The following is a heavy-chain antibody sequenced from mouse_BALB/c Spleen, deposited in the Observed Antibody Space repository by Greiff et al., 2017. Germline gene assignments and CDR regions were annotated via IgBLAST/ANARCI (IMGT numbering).Heavy chain of an antibody. CDR3: AGHRDYAAY. CDR2: ILPGSGST. Sequence: QVQLQQSGAELMKPGASVKISCKATGYTFSSYWIEWVKQRPGHGLEWIGEILPGSGSTNYNKKFKDKASFTADTSSNTAYMQLSSLTSEDSAVYYCAGHRDYAAYWGQGTLVTVSA. CDR1: GYTFSSYW. V-gene: IGHV1-9*01. D-gene: IGHD2-4*01. J-gene: IGHJ3*01.